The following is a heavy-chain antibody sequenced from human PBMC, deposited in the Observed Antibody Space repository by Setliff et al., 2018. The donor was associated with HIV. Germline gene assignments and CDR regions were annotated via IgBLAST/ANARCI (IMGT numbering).Heavy chain of an antibody. CDR2: IYYSGNT. CDR3: ARLGRPYSGQGWFDP. CDR1: GDSIFTSTYY. Sequence: KPSETLSLTCSVSGDSIFTSTYYWGWIRQPPGKRLEWIGSIYYSGNTYYNPSLKSRVTISVDTSKNQFFLNLSSVTATDSAVYYCARLGRPYSGQGWFDPWGQGTLVTVSS. D-gene: IGHD5-12*01. J-gene: IGHJ5*02. V-gene: IGHV4-39*01.